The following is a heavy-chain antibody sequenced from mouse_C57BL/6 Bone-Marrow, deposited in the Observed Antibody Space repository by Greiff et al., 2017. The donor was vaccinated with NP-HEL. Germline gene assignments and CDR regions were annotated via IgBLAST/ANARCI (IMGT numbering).Heavy chain of an antibody. D-gene: IGHD2-4*01. V-gene: IGHV3-6*01. CDR1: GYSITSGYY. J-gene: IGHJ3*01. Sequence: DVKLQESGPGLVKPSQSLSLTCSVTGYSITSGYYWNWIRQFPGNQLEWMGYISYDGSNNYNPSLKNRISITRDTSKNQFFLKLNSVTTEDTATYYCARDYDYDVGFAYWGQGTLVTVSA. CDR3: ARDYDYDVGFAY. CDR2: ISYDGSN.